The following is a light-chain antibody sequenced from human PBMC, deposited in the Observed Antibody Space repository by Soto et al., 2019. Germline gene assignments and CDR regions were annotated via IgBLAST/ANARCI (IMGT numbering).Light chain of an antibody. CDR2: AVS. CDR1: ENIGNH. CDR3: QQSYSAPQFT. V-gene: IGKV1-39*01. Sequence: DIQMTQSPSSLSASVGARVTITCRASENIGNHLNWYQQKPGQAPKALIYAVSSLQSGVPSRFSGSGSGTDFTLTISSLQPEDFATYYCQQSYSAPQFTFGPGTKVEIK. J-gene: IGKJ3*01.